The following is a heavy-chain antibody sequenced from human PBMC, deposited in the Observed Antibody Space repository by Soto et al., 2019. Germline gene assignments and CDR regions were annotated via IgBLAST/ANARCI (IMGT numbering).Heavy chain of an antibody. CDR3: ARSDSGIYRD. Sequence: QVQLVQSGAEVKKPGASVKVSCKASGYTFTNYGITWVRQAPGQGLEWMGWISTYKKDTDYAQKLQGRVTMTTDTSTSTANMERRSLGSDDTAVYYSARSDSGIYRDWGQRTLVIVSS. J-gene: IGHJ4*02. V-gene: IGHV1-18*01. D-gene: IGHD1-26*01. CDR1: GYTFTNYG. CDR2: ISTYKKDT.